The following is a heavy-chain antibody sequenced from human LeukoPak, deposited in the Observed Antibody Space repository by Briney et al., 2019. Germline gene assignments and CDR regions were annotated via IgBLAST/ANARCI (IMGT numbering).Heavy chain of an antibody. V-gene: IGHV5-10-1*01. J-gene: IGHJ4*02. D-gene: IGHD4-17*01. CDR2: IDPSDSYT. CDR3: GVGGYGDYVGNYFDY. CDR1: GYSFTSYW. Sequence: PGESLRISCKGSGYSFTSYWISWVRQMPGKGLEWRGRIDPSDSYTNYSPSFQGHVTISAHKSISTAYLQWSSLKASDTAMYYCGVGGYGDYVGNYFDYWGQGTLVTVSS.